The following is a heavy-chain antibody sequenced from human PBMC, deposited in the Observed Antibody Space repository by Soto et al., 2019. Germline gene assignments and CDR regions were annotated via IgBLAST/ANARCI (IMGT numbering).Heavy chain of an antibody. CDR2: IYYIGST. V-gene: IGHV4-59*01. J-gene: IGHJ4*02. CDR3: ARGSSGSYYPAY. D-gene: IGHD3-10*01. CDR1: GGSISSYY. Sequence: SETLSLTCTVSGGSISSYYWSWIRQPPGKGLGWIGYIYYIGSTNYNPSLKSRVTISVDTSKNQFSLKLSSVTAADPAVHYCARGSSGSYYPAYWGQGTLVTVSS.